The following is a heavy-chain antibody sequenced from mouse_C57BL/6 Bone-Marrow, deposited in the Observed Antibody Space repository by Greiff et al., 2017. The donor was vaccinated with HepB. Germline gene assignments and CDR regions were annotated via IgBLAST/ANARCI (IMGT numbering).Heavy chain of an antibody. Sequence: VKLQQSGAELVKPGASVKLSCKASGYTFTSYWMHWVKQRPGQGLEWIGMIHPNSGSTNYNEKFKSKATLTVDKSSSTAYMQLSSLTSEDSAVYYCARGITTVVAYYAMDYWGQGTSVTVSS. J-gene: IGHJ4*01. CDR2: IHPNSGST. CDR3: ARGITTVVAYYAMDY. V-gene: IGHV1-64*01. D-gene: IGHD1-1*01. CDR1: GYTFTSYW.